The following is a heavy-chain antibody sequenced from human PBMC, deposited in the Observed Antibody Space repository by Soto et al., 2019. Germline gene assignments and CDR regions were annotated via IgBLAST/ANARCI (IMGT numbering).Heavy chain of an antibody. CDR3: ARLETRYYFDY. J-gene: IGHJ4*02. CDR1: GGSISSYY. Sequence: ETLSLTCTVSGGSISSYYWSWIRQPPGKGLEWIGYIYYSGSTNYNPSLKSRVTISVDTSKNQFSLKMSSVTAADTAVYYCARLETRYYFDYWGQGTLVTVSS. CDR2: IYYSGST. V-gene: IGHV4-59*01. D-gene: IGHD1-1*01.